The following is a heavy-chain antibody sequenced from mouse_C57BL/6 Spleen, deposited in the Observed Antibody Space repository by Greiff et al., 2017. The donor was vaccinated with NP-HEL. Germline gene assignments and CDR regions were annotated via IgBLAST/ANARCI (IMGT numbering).Heavy chain of an antibody. CDR2: ISSGGSYT. Sequence: DVQLVESGGDLVKPGGSLKLSCAASGFTFSSYGMSWVRQTPDKRLEWVATISSGGSYTYYPDSVKGRFTISRDNAKNTLYLQMSSLKSEDTAMYYCARNGGYFDYWGQGTTLTVSS. D-gene: IGHD1-1*02. V-gene: IGHV5-6*01. CDR3: ARNGGYFDY. J-gene: IGHJ2*01. CDR1: GFTFSSYG.